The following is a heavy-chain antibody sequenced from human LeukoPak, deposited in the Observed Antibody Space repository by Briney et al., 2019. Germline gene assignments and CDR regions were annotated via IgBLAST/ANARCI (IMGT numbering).Heavy chain of an antibody. V-gene: IGHV3-23*01. CDR2: ISGSGGST. CDR3: AKEVVYCSGGSCRYYRNWFDP. J-gene: IGHJ5*02. Sequence: QPGGSLRLSCAASGFTFSSYAMSWVRQAPGKGLEWVSAISGSGGSTYYADSVKGRFTISRDNSKNTLYLQMNSLRAEDTAVYYCAKEVVYCSGGSCRYYRNWFDPWGQGTLVTVSS. CDR1: GFTFSSYA. D-gene: IGHD2-15*01.